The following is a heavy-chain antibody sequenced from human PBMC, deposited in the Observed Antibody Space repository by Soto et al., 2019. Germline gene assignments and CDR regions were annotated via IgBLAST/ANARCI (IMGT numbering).Heavy chain of an antibody. J-gene: IGHJ5*02. CDR2: IRGSAGNT. Sequence: EVQLSQSGGGLVQPGGSLRLSCAASGFTFSDYGMSWVRQAPGKGLEWVSTIRGSAGNTYYVDSVKGRFTISRDDSTYTVYLQMNSLRAEDTAVYYCAKPLWFGESVFDPWGQGTLVIVSS. V-gene: IGHV3-23*01. D-gene: IGHD3-10*01. CDR3: AKPLWFGESVFDP. CDR1: GFTFSDYG.